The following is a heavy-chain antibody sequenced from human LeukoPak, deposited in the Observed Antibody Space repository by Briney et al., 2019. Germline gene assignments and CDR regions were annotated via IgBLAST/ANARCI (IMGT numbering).Heavy chain of an antibody. CDR1: GFTFSSYS. CDR3: TTHRSGRFGMAFDI. CDR2: ISSSSSYI. Sequence: PGGSLRLSCAASGFTFSSYSMNWVRQAPGKGLEWVSSISSSSSYIYYADSVKSRFTISRDNAKNSLYLQMNSLRAEDTAVYYCTTHRSGRFGMAFDIWGQGTMVTVSS. V-gene: IGHV3-21*01. J-gene: IGHJ3*02. D-gene: IGHD3-16*01.